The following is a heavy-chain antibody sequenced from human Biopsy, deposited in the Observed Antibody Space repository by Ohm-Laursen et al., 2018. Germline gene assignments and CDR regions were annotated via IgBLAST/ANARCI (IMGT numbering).Heavy chain of an antibody. V-gene: IGHV4-34*01. CDR2: LNHSGRT. J-gene: IGHJ6*02. D-gene: IGHD3-22*01. CDR3: VRGVDYYDPYHYYALDV. CDR1: GESFNGYY. Sequence: GTLSLTCAVYGESFNGYYWSWIRQTPGKGLEGVGELNHSGRTNYNPSLKSRVTISVDTSKNQFSLKVRSVTAADTAVYYCVRGVDYYDPYHYYALDVWGQGTTVTVSS.